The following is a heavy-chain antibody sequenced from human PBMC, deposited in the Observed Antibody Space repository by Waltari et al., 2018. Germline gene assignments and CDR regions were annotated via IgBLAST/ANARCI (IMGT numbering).Heavy chain of an antibody. CDR2: IRCGWTYI. J-gene: IGHJ5*02. CDR1: GFTFSSYS. D-gene: IGHD3-16*01. V-gene: IGHV3-21*01. Sequence: DVQLVESGGGPVKPGESLRLSCVASGFTFSSYSMNWVRQAPGKGAEWVSSIRCGWTYINYPDSVKGRLTISREDAKKLLVLQSNSLRGEDTAWDFCGRDLGWLDTLGPGTLVTVSS. CDR3: GRDLGWLDT.